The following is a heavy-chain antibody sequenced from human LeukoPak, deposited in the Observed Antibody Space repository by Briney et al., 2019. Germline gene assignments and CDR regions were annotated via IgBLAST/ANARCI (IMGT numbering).Heavy chain of an antibody. Sequence: ASVKVSCKASGYTFTGCYMHWVRQAPGQGLEWMGWINPNSGGTNYAQKFQGRVTMTRDTSISTAYMELSRLRSDDTAVYYRARYSSGWYSAFDIWGQGTMVTVSS. D-gene: IGHD6-19*01. V-gene: IGHV1-2*02. CDR3: ARYSSGWYSAFDI. J-gene: IGHJ3*02. CDR1: GYTFTGCY. CDR2: INPNSGGT.